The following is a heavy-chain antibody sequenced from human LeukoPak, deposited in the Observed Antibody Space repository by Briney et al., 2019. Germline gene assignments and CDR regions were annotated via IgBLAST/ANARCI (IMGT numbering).Heavy chain of an antibody. D-gene: IGHD2-2*01. CDR3: ARVDSRGPANYFDY. J-gene: IGHJ4*02. CDR1: GGSISRGDYY. V-gene: IGHV4-30-4*01. Sequence: SETLSLTCTVCGGSISRGDYYWSWVRQPPGKVLDWFVYICYSGSTYYNPSLMSRVTISVDPYKNQFSLRLSSVTAADTAVYYCARVDSRGPANYFDYWGQGTLVTVSS. CDR2: ICYSGST.